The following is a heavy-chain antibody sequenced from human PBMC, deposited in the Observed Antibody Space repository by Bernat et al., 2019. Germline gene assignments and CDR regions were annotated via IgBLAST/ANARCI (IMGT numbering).Heavy chain of an antibody. D-gene: IGHD3-9*01. CDR2: INWNGGST. CDR1: GFTFDDYG. CDR3: AREWGDYDILTGYYPYYFDY. V-gene: IGHV3-20*04. Sequence: LVESGGGVVRPGGSLRLSCAASGFTFDDYGMSWVRQAPGKGLEWVSGINWNGGSTGYADSVKGRFTISRDNAKNSLYLQMNSLRAEDTALYYCAREWGDYDILTGYYPYYFDYWGQGTLVTVSS. J-gene: IGHJ4*02.